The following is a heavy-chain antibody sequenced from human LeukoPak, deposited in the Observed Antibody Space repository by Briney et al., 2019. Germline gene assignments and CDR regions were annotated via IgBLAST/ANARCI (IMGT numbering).Heavy chain of an antibody. J-gene: IGHJ4*02. D-gene: IGHD3-22*01. Sequence: PGGSLRLSCAASGFTFSTYAMHWVRQAPGKGLEWVAVIPYDGSNKYYADSVKGRFTISRDNSKNTLYLQMGSLRAEDMAVYYCARGRLVVTGVDYWGQGTLVTVSS. CDR2: IPYDGSNK. CDR1: GFTFSTYA. CDR3: ARGRLVVTGVDY. V-gene: IGHV3-30*14.